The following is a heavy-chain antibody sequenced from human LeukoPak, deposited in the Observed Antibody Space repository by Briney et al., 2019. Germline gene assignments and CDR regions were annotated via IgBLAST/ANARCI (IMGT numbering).Heavy chain of an antibody. CDR3: AKDVYQVLDYYYMDV. CDR1: GFTFDDYA. D-gene: IGHD2-8*02. J-gene: IGHJ6*03. V-gene: IGHV3-9*01. CDR2: ISWNSGSI. Sequence: GGSLRLSCAASGFTFDDYAMHWVRQAPGKGLELVSGISWNSGSIGYADSVKGRFTISRDNAKNSLYLQMNSLRAEDTALYYCAKDVYQVLDYYYMDVWGKGTTVTISS.